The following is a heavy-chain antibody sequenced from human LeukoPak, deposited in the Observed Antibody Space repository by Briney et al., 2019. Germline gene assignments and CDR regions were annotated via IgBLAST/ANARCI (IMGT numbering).Heavy chain of an antibody. CDR3: AKSNGYGLIDY. Sequence: GSLRLSCAASGFTFSRNSMNWVRQSPGKGLEWIGNIYSSGNTYYNASLKSRVTMYIDTSKNQFSLKLSSVTAADTAMYYCAKSNGYGLIDYWGQGTLVTVSS. D-gene: IGHD5-12*01. CDR2: IYSSGNT. V-gene: IGHV4-59*04. CDR1: GFTFSRNSMN. J-gene: IGHJ4*02.